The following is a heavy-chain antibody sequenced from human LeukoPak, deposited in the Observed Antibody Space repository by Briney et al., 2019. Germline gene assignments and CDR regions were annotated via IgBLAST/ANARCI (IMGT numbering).Heavy chain of an antibody. D-gene: IGHD5-12*01. CDR3: ARTSWLRSTYFDY. V-gene: IGHV3-48*01. J-gene: IGHJ4*02. CDR1: GFTFSSYS. CDR2: ISSSSSTI. Sequence: GGSLRLSCAASGFTFSSYSMNWVRKAPGKGLEWVSYISSSSSTIYYADSVKGRFTISRDNAKNSLYLQMNSLRAEDTAVYYCARTSWLRSTYFDYWGQGTLVTVSS.